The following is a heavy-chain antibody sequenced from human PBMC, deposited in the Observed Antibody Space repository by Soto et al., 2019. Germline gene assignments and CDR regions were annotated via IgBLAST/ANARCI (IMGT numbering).Heavy chain of an antibody. J-gene: IGHJ4*02. V-gene: IGHV3-23*01. D-gene: IGHD3-3*01. Sequence: GGSLRLSCAASGFTFSSYAMSWVRQAPGKGLEWVSAISGSGGSTYYADSVKGRFTISRDNSKNTLYLQMNSLRAEDTAVYYCASLRFLEWLLKFEYWGQGPLVTVSS. CDR1: GFTFSSYA. CDR2: ISGSGGST. CDR3: ASLRFLEWLLKFEY.